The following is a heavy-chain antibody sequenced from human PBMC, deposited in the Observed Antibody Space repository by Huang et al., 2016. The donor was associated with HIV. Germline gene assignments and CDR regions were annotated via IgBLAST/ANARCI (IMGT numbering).Heavy chain of an antibody. D-gene: IGHD5-18*01. CDR1: GCTFGSYG. V-gene: IGHV3-30*18. CDR3: AKERYSYGYYFDY. CDR2: ISYDGSNK. Sequence: QVQLVESGGGVVQPGRSLRLSCAASGCTFGSYGMHWVRQAQGKGLEGVAIISYDGSNKYYADDVKGRFTISRDSSKNTLYLQMNSLRAEDTTVYYCAKERYSYGYYFDYWGQGTLVTVSS. J-gene: IGHJ4*02.